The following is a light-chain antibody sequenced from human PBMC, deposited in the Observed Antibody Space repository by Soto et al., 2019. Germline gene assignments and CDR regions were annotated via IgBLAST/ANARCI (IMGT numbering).Light chain of an antibody. Sequence: EIVLTQSPGTLSLSPGERATLSCRASQSVSRYLAWYQQKPGQAPRLLIYDASTRATGISARFSVSGSGTDFTLTISSREPEDFAMYYCQQRSNWPVTFGQGTKVEVK. CDR1: QSVSRY. J-gene: IGKJ1*01. V-gene: IGKV3-11*01. CDR3: QQRSNWPVT. CDR2: DAS.